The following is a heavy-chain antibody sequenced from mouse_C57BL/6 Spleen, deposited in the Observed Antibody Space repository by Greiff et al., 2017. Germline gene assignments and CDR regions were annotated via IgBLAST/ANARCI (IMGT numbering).Heavy chain of an antibody. CDR1: GYTFTSYW. CDR3: ARSGIYYGNYDAMDY. J-gene: IGHJ4*01. Sequence: QVQLQQSGAELVKPGASVKMSCKASGYTFTSYWITWVKQRPGQGLAWIGDIYPGSGSTNYNEKFKSKATLTVDTSSSTAYMQLSSLTSEDSAVYYCARSGIYYGNYDAMDYWGQGTSVTVSS. V-gene: IGHV1-55*01. CDR2: IYPGSGST. D-gene: IGHD2-1*01.